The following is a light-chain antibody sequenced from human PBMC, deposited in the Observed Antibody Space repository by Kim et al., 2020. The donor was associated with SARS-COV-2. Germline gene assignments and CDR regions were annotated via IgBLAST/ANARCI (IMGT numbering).Light chain of an antibody. CDR2: AAS. J-gene: IGKJ4*01. Sequence: ASRDDRATISRRARQGSSNYLAWHQKQPGKVHQLLIYAASALQPGVPSRFSGSGSGTDFTLTISSLQPEDVATYYCQKYYRAPLTFGGGTKVDIK. V-gene: IGKV1-27*01. CDR3: QKYYRAPLT. CDR1: QGSSNY.